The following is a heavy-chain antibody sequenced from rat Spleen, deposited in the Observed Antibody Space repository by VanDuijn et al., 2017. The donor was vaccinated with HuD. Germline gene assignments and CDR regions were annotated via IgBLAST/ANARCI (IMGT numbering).Heavy chain of an antibody. V-gene: IGHV5-29*01. Sequence: EVQLVESDGGLVQPGRSLKLSCAASGFTFSDYGVAWVRQAPAKGLEWVATISSDGRRNYYRDSVKGRFTISRDNAKSTLYLQMDSLRSEDTATYYCARHYYSSYIPDYWGQGVMVTVSS. CDR1: GFTFSDYG. CDR3: ARHYYSSYIPDY. CDR2: ISSDGRRN. D-gene: IGHD1-2*01. J-gene: IGHJ2*01.